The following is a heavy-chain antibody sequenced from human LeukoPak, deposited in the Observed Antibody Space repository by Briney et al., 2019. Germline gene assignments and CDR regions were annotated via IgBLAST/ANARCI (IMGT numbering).Heavy chain of an antibody. CDR2: INPSGGST. Sequence: ASVKVSCKASGYTFTSYYMHWVRQAPGQGLEWMGIINPSGGSTIYAQKFQGRVTMTEDTSTDTAYMELSSLRSEDTAVYYCATTLVTSDYYYHWYFDLWGRGTLVTVSS. J-gene: IGHJ2*01. CDR1: GYTFTSYY. D-gene: IGHD3-22*01. V-gene: IGHV1-46*01. CDR3: ATTLVTSDYYYHWYFDL.